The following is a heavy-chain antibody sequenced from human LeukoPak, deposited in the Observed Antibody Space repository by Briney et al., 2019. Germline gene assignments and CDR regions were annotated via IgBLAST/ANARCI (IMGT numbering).Heavy chain of an antibody. CDR1: GFTFDDYA. J-gene: IGHJ6*02. CDR2: ISWNSGSI. V-gene: IGHV3-9*01. CDR3: ARDQDV. Sequence: PGGSLRLSCAASGFTFDDYAMHWVRQAPGKGLEWVSGISWNSGSIGYADSVKGRFTISRDNAKNSLYLQMNSLRAEDTAVYYCARDQDVWGQGTTVTVSS.